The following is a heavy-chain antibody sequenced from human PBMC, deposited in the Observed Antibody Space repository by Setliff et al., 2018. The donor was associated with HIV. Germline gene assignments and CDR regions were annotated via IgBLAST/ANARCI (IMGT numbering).Heavy chain of an antibody. CDR2: TSFRGTSE. V-gene: IGHV3-30*03. D-gene: IGHD4-17*01. J-gene: IGHJ3*01. CDR3: ARETPDYNDSPCGFDF. Sequence: GGSLRLSCAASGFTLSNYWMHWVRQAPGKGLEWLAVTSFRGTSEYYAGSVKGRFTISTDNSRGTMYLQMDSLRPEDTAVYYCARETPDYNDSPCGFDFWGQGTMVTVSS. CDR1: GFTLSNYW.